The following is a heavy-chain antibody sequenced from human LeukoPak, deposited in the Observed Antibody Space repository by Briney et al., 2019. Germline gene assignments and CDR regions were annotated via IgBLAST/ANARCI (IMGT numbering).Heavy chain of an antibody. CDR3: ARDPGIVVVPAAKSYYGMDV. Sequence: SVRVSCMASGGTFISYAISWVRQAPGQGLEWMGGIIPIFGTANYAQKFQGRVTITADESTSTAYMELSSLRSEDTAVYYCARDPGIVVVPAAKSYYGMDVWGKGTTVTVSS. CDR2: IIPIFGTA. J-gene: IGHJ6*04. V-gene: IGHV1-69*01. D-gene: IGHD2-2*01. CDR1: GGTFISYA.